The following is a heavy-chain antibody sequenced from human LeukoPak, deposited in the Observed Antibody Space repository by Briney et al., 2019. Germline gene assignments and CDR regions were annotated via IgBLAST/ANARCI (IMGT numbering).Heavy chain of an antibody. CDR2: PINHDTTA. J-gene: IGHJ4*02. D-gene: IGHD2-2*01. V-gene: IGHV3-74*01. CDR1: GFTLSNYY. CDR3: ARGGCSNPSCLAD. Sequence: GGSLRLSCAASGFTLSNYYMHWVRQPPGKGLVWVSRPINHDTTATYADSVKGRFTISRDNAKNTLYLQMNSLRADDTAVYYCARGGCSNPSCLADWGQGILVTVSS.